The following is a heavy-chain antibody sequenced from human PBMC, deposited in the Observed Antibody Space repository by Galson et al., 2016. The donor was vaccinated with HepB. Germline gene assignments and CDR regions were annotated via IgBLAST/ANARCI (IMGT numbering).Heavy chain of an antibody. CDR2: IYRYGATT. J-gene: IGHJ4*02. CDR3: ARDDYSGGRGSPDY. V-gene: IGHV3-23*01. D-gene: IGHD4/OR15-4a*01. CDR1: GFFFSGRA. Sequence: SLRLSCAASGFFFSGRAMSWVRQAPGKGLEWVSGIYRYGATTGYAASVKGRFTISRDNSNNTLYLQMSSLTTEDTAVYYCARDDYSGGRGSPDYWGQGTLVTVSS.